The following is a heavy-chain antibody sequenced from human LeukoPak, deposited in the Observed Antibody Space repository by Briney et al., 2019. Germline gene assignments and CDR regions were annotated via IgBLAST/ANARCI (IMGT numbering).Heavy chain of an antibody. D-gene: IGHD2-2*02. J-gene: IGHJ4*02. CDR1: GGSISSGSYY. CDR3: ARSYCSSTSCYTDFDY. CDR2: IYTSGST. Sequence: SETLSLTCTVSGGSISSGSYYWSWIRQPAGKGLEWIGRIYTSGSTNYNPSLKSRVTISVDTSKDQFSLKLSSVTAADTAVYYCARSYCSSTSCYTDFDYWGQGTLVTVSS. V-gene: IGHV4-61*02.